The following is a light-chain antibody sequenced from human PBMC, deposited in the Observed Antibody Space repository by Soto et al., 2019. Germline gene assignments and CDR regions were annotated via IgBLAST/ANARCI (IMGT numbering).Light chain of an antibody. CDR2: GAS. Sequence: AIQMTQSPSSLSASVGDRVTISCRASQGIGNALGWYHQKPGKPPKVLISGASNLQSGVPPRFSGSGSGTDFTLAISSLQPEDSATYYCLRDINYPWTFGQGNKVEIK. CDR1: QGIGNA. CDR3: LRDINYPWT. J-gene: IGKJ1*01. V-gene: IGKV1-6*01.